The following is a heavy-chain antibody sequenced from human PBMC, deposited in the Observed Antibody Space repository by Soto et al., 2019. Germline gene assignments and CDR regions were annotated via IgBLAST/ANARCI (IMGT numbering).Heavy chain of an antibody. V-gene: IGHV4-59*08. Sequence: QMQLQQSGPGLVKPSETLSLTCTVSSGPTSSHNWGWIRQPPGRGLECIGYVYNTGGTSYNPTLRSRVTISAGTSTKNISLTLSSVTAADTAVYYCVRQGIGPLHGLVDVLGQGTTVSVSS. CDR3: VRQGIGPLHGLVDV. CDR2: VYNTGGT. J-gene: IGHJ6*02. D-gene: IGHD3-10*01. CDR1: SGPTSSHN.